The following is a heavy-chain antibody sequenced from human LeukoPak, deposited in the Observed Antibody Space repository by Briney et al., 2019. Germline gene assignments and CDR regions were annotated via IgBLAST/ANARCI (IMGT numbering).Heavy chain of an antibody. J-gene: IGHJ6*03. CDR2: ISGSGGNT. Sequence: GGSLRLSCAASGFTFSSYAMSWVRQAPGKGLEWVSAISGSGGNTYFADSVKGRFTISRDNSKNTLYLQMNSLRAEDTAVYYCASLGVDCSSTSCYANYYYYMDVWGKGTTVTISS. D-gene: IGHD2-2*01. CDR1: GFTFSSYA. V-gene: IGHV3-23*01. CDR3: ASLGVDCSSTSCYANYYYYMDV.